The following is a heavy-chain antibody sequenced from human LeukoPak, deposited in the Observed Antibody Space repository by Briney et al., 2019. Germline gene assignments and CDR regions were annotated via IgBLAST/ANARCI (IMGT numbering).Heavy chain of an antibody. V-gene: IGHV1-2*02. CDR1: GYTFTGYY. D-gene: IGHD3-22*01. CDR3: ARGRMIVVVQDAFDI. CDR2: INPNSGGT. Sequence: GASVKVSCKASGYTFTGYYMHWVRLAPGPGLEWMGLINPNSGGTNYAQKFQGRVTMTRDTSISTAYMELSRLRSDDTAVYCCARGRMIVVVQDAFDIWGQGTMVTVSS. J-gene: IGHJ3*02.